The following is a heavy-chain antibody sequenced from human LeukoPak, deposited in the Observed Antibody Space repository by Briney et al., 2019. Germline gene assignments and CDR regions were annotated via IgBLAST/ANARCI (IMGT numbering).Heavy chain of an antibody. Sequence: PSETLSLTCTVSGGSLSSYYWSWIRQPPGKGLEWIGYIYYSGSTNYNPSLKSRVTISVDTSKNQFSLKLSSVTAADTAVYYCARVTPKGYYYDSSGYLPDYWGQGTLVTVSS. CDR3: ARVTPKGYYYDSSGYLPDY. CDR1: GGSLSSYY. D-gene: IGHD3-22*01. J-gene: IGHJ4*02. CDR2: IYYSGST. V-gene: IGHV4-59*01.